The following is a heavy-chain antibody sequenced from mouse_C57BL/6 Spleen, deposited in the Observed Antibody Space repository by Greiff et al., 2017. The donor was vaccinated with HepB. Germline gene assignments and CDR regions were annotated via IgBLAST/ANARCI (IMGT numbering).Heavy chain of an antibody. D-gene: IGHD1-1*01. J-gene: IGHJ2*01. CDR3: ARSQFFGSHYFDY. V-gene: IGHV1-18*01. CDR2: INPNNGGT. Sequence: EVQLQQSGPELVKPGASVKIPCKASGYTFTDYNMDWVKQSHGKSLEWIGDINPNNGGTIYNQKFKGKATLTVDKSSSTAYMELRSLTSEDTAVYYCARSQFFGSHYFDYWGQGTTLTVSS. CDR1: GYTFTDYN.